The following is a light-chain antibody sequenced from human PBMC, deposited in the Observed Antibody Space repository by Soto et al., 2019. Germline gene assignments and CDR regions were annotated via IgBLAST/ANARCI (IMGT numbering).Light chain of an antibody. V-gene: IGKV1-5*01. CDR1: QSISSY. J-gene: IGKJ1*01. CDR2: DAS. Sequence: DIQMTQSPSSLSSSVGDRVTITCRASQSISSYLNWYQQKPGKAPKVLIYDASSLESGVPSRFGGSGSGTEFTLTISSLQPDDFATYYCQQYNSYSTFGQGTKVDIK. CDR3: QQYNSYST.